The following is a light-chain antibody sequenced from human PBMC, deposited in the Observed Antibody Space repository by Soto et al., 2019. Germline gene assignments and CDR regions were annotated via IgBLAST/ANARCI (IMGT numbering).Light chain of an antibody. CDR1: QSMSRY. CDR2: SAE. J-gene: IGKJ1*01. V-gene: IGKV1-39*01. CDR3: QQSSNMPWT. Sequence: DIQMTQSPSSLSASVGDRVTITCRASQSMSRYLNWYQQKPGKAPKLLIYSAESLQSGVPPRFSGSGSGTDFTLTISSLQSEDFATYYCQQSSNMPWTFGQGTKVESK.